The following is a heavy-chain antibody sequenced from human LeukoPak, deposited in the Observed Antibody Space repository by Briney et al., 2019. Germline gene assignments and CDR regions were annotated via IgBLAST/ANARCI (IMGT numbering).Heavy chain of an antibody. CDR1: GYSMSSGYY. J-gene: IGHJ5*02. CDR2: INHSGST. D-gene: IGHD3-10*01. CDR3: ARHVPGSRISMVRGVIGVPRFDP. Sequence: SETLSLTCTVSGYSMSSGYYWSWIRQPPGKGLEWIGEINHSGSTNYNPSLKSRVTISVDTSKNQFSLKLSSVTAADTAVYYCARHVPGSRISMVRGVIGVPRFDPWGQGTLVTVSS. V-gene: IGHV4-34*01.